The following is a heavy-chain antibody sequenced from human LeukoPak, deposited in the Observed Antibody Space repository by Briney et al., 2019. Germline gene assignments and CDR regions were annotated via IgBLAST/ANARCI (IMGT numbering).Heavy chain of an antibody. V-gene: IGHV1-69*05. CDR3: ARGRVIVGGTATYNFDH. Sequence: ASVKVSCKASGGTFSSYAISWVRQAPGQGLEWMGGIIPIFGTANYAQKFQGRVTITTDESTSTAYMEVSSLRSEDTAVYYCARGRVIVGGTATYNFDHWGQGTLVTVSS. CDR1: GGTFSSYA. D-gene: IGHD1-14*01. J-gene: IGHJ4*02. CDR2: IIPIFGTA.